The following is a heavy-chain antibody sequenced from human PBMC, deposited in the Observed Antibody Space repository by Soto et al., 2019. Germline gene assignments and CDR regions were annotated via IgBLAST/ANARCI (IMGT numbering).Heavy chain of an antibody. Sequence: GGSLRLSCAASGFTFSSYSMNWVRQAPGKGLEWVSSISSSSSYIYYADSVKGRFTISRDNAKNSLYLQMNSLRAEDTAVYYCARDFYDYIWGSYSSLLDYWGQGTLVTVSS. CDR1: GFTFSSYS. V-gene: IGHV3-21*01. D-gene: IGHD3-16*02. J-gene: IGHJ4*02. CDR3: ARDFYDYIWGSYSSLLDY. CDR2: ISSSSSYI.